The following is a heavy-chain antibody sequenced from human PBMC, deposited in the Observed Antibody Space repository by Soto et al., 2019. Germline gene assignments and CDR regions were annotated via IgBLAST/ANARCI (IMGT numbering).Heavy chain of an antibody. CDR3: ARDRYYYGSGSYSFDY. CDR1: GGTFSSYA. D-gene: IGHD3-10*01. J-gene: IGHJ4*02. V-gene: IGHV1-69*13. Sequence: ASVKVSCKASGGTFSSYAISWVRQAPGQGLEWMGGIIPIFGTANYAQKFQGRVTITADESTSTAYMELSSLRSEDTAVYYCARDRYYYGSGSYSFDYWGQGTLVTVSS. CDR2: IIPIFGTA.